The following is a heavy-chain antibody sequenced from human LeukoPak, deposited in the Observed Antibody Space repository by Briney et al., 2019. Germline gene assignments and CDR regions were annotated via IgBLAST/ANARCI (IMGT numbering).Heavy chain of an antibody. V-gene: IGHV4-4*02. D-gene: IGHD6-13*01. J-gene: IGHJ4*02. CDR1: GGSIKSNNW. CDR3: ARDPIAAAGGDY. Sequence: SETLSLTCAVSGGSIKSNNWWSWVRQPPGKGLEWIGEIYHSGSTNYNPSLKSRVTISVDKSKNQFSLKLSSVTAADTAVYYCARDPIAAAGGDYWGQGTLVTVSS. CDR2: IYHSGST.